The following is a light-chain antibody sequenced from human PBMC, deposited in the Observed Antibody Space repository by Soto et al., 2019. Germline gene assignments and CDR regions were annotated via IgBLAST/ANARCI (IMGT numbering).Light chain of an antibody. CDR3: QQYGPPPP. CDR2: GAS. J-gene: IGKJ1*01. Sequence: EIVLTQSPGTLSLSPGERAALSCRASQGFSSSFLAWYQHRPGQAPRLLIYGASSRATGIPDRFSGSRSGTDFTLTISRLEPDDLAVYYCQQYGPPPPFGPGTTVEIK. V-gene: IGKV3-20*01. CDR1: QGFSSSF.